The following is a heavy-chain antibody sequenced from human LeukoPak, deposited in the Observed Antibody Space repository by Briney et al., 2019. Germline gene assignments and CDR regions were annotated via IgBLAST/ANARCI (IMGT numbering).Heavy chain of an antibody. D-gene: IGHD3-22*01. CDR2: ISGSGGST. CDR1: GFTFSSYS. CDR3: AKDRIGYYDSSGYYYGADDAFDI. V-gene: IGHV3-23*01. J-gene: IGHJ3*02. Sequence: GGSLRLSCAASGFTFSSYSMNWVRQAPGKGLEWVSAISGSGGSTYYADSVKGRFTISRDNSKNTLYLQMNSLRAEDTAVYYCAKDRIGYYDSSGYYYGADDAFDIWGQGTMVTVSS.